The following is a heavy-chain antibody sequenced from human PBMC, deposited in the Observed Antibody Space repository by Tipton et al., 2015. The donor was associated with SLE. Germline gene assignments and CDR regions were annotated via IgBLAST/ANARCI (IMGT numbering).Heavy chain of an antibody. Sequence: GSLRLSCAASGFTFSSYGMHWVRQAPGKGLEWVAFIRYDGNNKYYADSVKGRFTISRDNAKNSLYLQMNSLRAEDTAVYYCATVNHGDYAVGVDYWGQGTLVTVSS. CDR3: ATVNHGDYAVGVDY. V-gene: IGHV3-30*02. J-gene: IGHJ4*02. CDR2: IRYDGNNK. D-gene: IGHD4-17*01. CDR1: GFTFSSYG.